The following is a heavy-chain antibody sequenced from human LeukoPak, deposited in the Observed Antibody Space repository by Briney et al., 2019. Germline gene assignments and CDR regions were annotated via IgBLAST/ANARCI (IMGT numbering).Heavy chain of an antibody. CDR3: ARLAIGYCSSTSCYGHFDY. J-gene: IGHJ4*02. Sequence: MPSETLSLTCSVSGGSISSSNYYWSWIRQPAGKGLEWIGRIYTSESTNYNPSLKSRVTISVDTSKNQFSLKLSSVTAADTAVFYCARLAIGYCSSTSCYGHFDYWGQGTLVTVSS. CDR2: IYTSEST. D-gene: IGHD2-2*01. CDR1: GGSISSSNYY. V-gene: IGHV4-61*02.